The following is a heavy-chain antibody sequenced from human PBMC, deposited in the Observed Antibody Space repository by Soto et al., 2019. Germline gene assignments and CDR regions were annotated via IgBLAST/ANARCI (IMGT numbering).Heavy chain of an antibody. CDR3: TTDYLLSTTLVRFDF. CDR1: GFTISDVW. CDR2: IKSRIDGGTT. Sequence: EVQLVESGGGLVKTGGTLRLSCAASGFTISDVWLNWVRQAPGKGLAWVGRIKSRIDGGTTDFAAAVRVRFDISRDESKNTVYLESKSPQNEYTAVYYNTTDYLLSTTLVRFDFWGHGTLVIVSS. D-gene: IGHD2-8*02. V-gene: IGHV3-15*07. J-gene: IGHJ4*01.